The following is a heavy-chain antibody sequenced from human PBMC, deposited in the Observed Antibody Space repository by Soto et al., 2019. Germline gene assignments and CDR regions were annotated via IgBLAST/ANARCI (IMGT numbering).Heavy chain of an antibody. CDR3: ARDVRLRLGELSYPNWFDP. CDR1: GGSISSGDYY. V-gene: IGHV4-30-4*01. Sequence: KLSETLSLTCTVSGGSISSGDYYWSWIRQPPGKGLEWIGYIYYSGSTYYNPSLKSRVTISVDTSKNQFSLKLSSVTAADTAVYYCARDVRLRLGELSYPNWFDPWGQGTLVTVSS. D-gene: IGHD3-16*02. J-gene: IGHJ5*02. CDR2: IYYSGST.